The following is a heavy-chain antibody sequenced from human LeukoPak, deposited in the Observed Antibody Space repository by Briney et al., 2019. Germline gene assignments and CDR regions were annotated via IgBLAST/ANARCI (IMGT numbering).Heavy chain of an antibody. V-gene: IGHV4-59*01. J-gene: IGHJ6*03. CDR2: IYYSGST. CDR3: ARDWVRRPRGSGSYLYYYMDV. CDR1: GGSINSYY. Sequence: SETLSLTCTVSGGSINSYYWSWIRQPPGKGLEWIGYIYYSGSTNYNPSLKSRVTISVDTSKNQFSLKLSSVTAADTAVYYCARDWVRRPRGSGSYLYYYMDVWGKGTMVTISS. D-gene: IGHD3-10*01.